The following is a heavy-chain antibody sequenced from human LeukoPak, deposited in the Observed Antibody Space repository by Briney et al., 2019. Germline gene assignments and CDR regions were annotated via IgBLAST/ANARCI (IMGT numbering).Heavy chain of an antibody. Sequence: GGSLRLSCIASGVAIGSSWMSWVRQSPGKRLEWVANVNPGGSVQNYVDSVTGRFTISRDNAKNSLYLQMNNLRADDTAVYYCATTFPYCSEENCALGGQGTLVTVSS. V-gene: IGHV3-7*01. J-gene: IGHJ1*01. CDR2: VNPGGSVQ. D-gene: IGHD2-15*01. CDR1: GVAIGSSW. CDR3: ATTFPYCSEENCAL.